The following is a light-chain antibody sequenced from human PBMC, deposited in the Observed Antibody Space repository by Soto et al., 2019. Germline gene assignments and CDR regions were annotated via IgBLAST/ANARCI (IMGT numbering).Light chain of an antibody. J-gene: IGKJ4*01. CDR2: DAS. V-gene: IGKV3-15*01. CDR1: QSISSN. CDR3: QHYNNWPPLT. Sequence: ETVMTQSPATLSVSPGERATLSCRASQSISSNLAWFQQQPGQAPRLLIYDASTMATGFPARFSGSGSGTEFTLTISSLQSEDFAVYYCQHYNNWPPLTFGGGTKVDIK.